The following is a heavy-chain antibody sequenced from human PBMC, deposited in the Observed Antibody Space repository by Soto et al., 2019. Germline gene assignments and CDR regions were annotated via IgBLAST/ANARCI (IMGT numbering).Heavy chain of an antibody. CDR3: ARFPGWGVAARTQEDFDY. Sequence: SETLSLTCTVSGGSISSSSYYWGWIRQPPGKGLEWIGSIYYSGSTYYNPSLKSRVTISVDTSKNQFSLKLSSVTAADTAVYYCARFPGWGVAARTQEDFDYWGQGTLVTVSS. CDR1: GGSISSSSYY. D-gene: IGHD6-6*01. V-gene: IGHV4-39*01. J-gene: IGHJ4*02. CDR2: IYYSGST.